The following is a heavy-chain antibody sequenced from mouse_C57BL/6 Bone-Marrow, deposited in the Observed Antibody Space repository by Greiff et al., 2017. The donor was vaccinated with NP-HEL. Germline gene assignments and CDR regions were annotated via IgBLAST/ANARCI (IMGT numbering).Heavy chain of an antibody. V-gene: IGHV1-82*01. CDR1: GYAFSSSW. CDR2: IYPGDGYT. Sequence: QVQLQQSGPELVKPGASVKISCKASGYAFSSSWMNWVKQRPGKGLEWIGRIYPGDGYTNYNGKFKGKATLTADKSSSTAYMQLSSLTSEDSAVYFCARRRGYGYDFDYWGQGTTLTVSS. J-gene: IGHJ2*01. D-gene: IGHD2-2*01. CDR3: ARRRGYGYDFDY.